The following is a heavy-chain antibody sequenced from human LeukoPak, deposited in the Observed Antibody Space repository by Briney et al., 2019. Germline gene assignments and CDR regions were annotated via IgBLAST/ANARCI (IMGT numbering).Heavy chain of an antibody. J-gene: IGHJ4*02. Sequence: SVKVSCKASGGTFSSYAISWVRQAPGQGLEWMGGIIPIFGTANYAQKFQGRVTITTDESTSTAYMELSSLRSEDTAVYYCARYPYKVVRGVISFDYWGQGTLVTVSS. CDR1: GGTFSSYA. V-gene: IGHV1-69*05. D-gene: IGHD3-10*01. CDR3: ARYPYKVVRGVISFDY. CDR2: IIPIFGTA.